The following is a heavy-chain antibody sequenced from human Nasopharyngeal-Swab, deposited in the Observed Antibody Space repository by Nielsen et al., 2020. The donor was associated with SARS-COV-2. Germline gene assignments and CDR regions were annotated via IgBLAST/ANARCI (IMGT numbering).Heavy chain of an antibody. CDR1: GYRFISYW. V-gene: IGHV5-51*04. J-gene: IGHJ3*02. CDR3: ARTAIEGGYYRGDAFDI. D-gene: IGHD3-22*01. CDR2: IYPGDSDT. Sequence: SLKISCKGSGYRFISYWIGWVRQMPGKGLEWMGIIYPGDSDTRYSPSLQGQVTISADKPINTAYLQWSSLKASDTAMYYCARTAIEGGYYRGDAFDIWGQGTMVTVSS.